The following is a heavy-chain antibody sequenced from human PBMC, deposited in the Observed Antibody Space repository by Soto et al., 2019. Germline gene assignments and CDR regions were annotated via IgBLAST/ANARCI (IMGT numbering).Heavy chain of an antibody. Sequence: PGVSLQIPCKGAGYSFTSYWIRRVRQKPGKGLEWMGIIYPGDSDTRYSPSFQGQVTISADKSISTAYLQWSSLKASDTAMYYCARQSTIFGVVITPFTPYYFDYWGQGTLVTVS. CDR1: GYSFTSYW. J-gene: IGHJ4*02. V-gene: IGHV5-51*01. CDR2: IYPGDSDT. CDR3: ARQSTIFGVVITPFTPYYFDY. D-gene: IGHD3-3*01.